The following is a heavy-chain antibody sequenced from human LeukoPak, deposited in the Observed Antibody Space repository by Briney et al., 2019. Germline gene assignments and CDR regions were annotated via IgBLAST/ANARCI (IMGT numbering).Heavy chain of an antibody. CDR2: MNPNSGNT. V-gene: IGHV1-8*02. D-gene: IGHD4-17*01. J-gene: IGHJ3*02. CDR3: ASTTTVTTGSDAFDI. CDR1: GGTFSSYA. Sequence: GASVKVSCKASGGTFSSYAISWVRQATGQGLEWMGWMNPNSGNTGYAQKFQGRVTMTRNTSISTAYMELSSLRSEDTAVYYCASTTTVTTGSDAFDIWGQGTMVTVSS.